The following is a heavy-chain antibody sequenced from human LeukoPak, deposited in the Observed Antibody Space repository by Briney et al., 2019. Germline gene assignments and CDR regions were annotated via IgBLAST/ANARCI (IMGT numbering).Heavy chain of an antibody. Sequence: PWGSLRLSCATYRYTFRSYTMQCVREPPVNKLEWVSYIDTSGTSIYYPDFVRGRFTTSRDNARNSVYLQMNSLRADDTAVYYCARGGAANSIYNSWGQGTLVTVSS. CDR2: IDTSGTSI. D-gene: IGHD3-10*01. V-gene: IGHV3-21*06. CDR3: ARGGAANSIYNS. J-gene: IGHJ5*02. CDR1: RYTFRSYT.